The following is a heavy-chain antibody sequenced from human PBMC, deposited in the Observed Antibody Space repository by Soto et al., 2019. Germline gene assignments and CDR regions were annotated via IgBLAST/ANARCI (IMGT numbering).Heavy chain of an antibody. D-gene: IGHD3-10*01. CDR3: ASSGVSFYYYGSGSLDAFDI. V-gene: IGHV1-69*01. CDR1: GGTFSSYA. J-gene: IGHJ3*02. CDR2: IIPIFGTA. Sequence: QVQLVQSGAEVKKPGSSVKVSCKASGGTFSSYAISWVRQAPGQGLEWMGGIIPIFGTANYAQKFQGRVTITDDESTSTAYMELSTLSSEDTAVYYCASSGVSFYYYGSGSLDAFDIWGQGTMVTVSS.